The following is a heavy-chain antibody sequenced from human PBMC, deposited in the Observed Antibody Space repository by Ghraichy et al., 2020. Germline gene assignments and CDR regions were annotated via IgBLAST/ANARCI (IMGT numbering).Heavy chain of an antibody. V-gene: IGHV4-38-2*02. CDR2: IYHSGST. J-gene: IGHJ6*02. CDR1: GYSISSGYY. D-gene: IGHD3-10*01. CDR3: ARGILPSADDYYGSGPYGMDV. Sequence: SETLSLTCTVSGYSISSGYYWGWIRQPPGKGLEWIGSIYHSGSTYYNPSLKSRVTISVDTSKNQFSLKLSSVTAADTAVYYCARGILPSADDYYGSGPYGMDVWGQGTTVTVSS.